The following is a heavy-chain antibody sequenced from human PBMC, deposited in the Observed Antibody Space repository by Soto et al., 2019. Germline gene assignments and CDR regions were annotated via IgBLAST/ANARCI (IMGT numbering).Heavy chain of an antibody. J-gene: IGHJ4*02. D-gene: IGHD5-18*01. CDR2: IYYSGST. CDR1: GGSISSGDYY. V-gene: IGHV4-30-4*01. CDR3: ARVGYSYGSGEYYFDY. Sequence: KTSETLSLTCTVSGGSISSGDYYWSWIRQPPGKGLEWIGYIYYSGSTYYNPSLKSRVTISVDTSKNQFSLKLSSVTAADTAVYYCARVGYSYGSGEYYFDYWGQGTLVTVSS.